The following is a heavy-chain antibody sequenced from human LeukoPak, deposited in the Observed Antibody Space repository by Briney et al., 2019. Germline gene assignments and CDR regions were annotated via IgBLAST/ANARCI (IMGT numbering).Heavy chain of an antibody. CDR1: GGSISSYY. D-gene: IGHD3-22*01. V-gene: IGHV4-59*01. CDR3: ARQSISGSSLSYFDY. CDR2: IYDSGST. J-gene: IGHJ4*02. Sequence: PSETLSLTCTVSGGSISSYYWSWIRQPPGKGLEWIGNIYDSGSTNYNPPLKSRVTISVDMSKNQCSLKLSSVTAADTAVYYCARQSISGSSLSYFDYWGQGTLVNVSS.